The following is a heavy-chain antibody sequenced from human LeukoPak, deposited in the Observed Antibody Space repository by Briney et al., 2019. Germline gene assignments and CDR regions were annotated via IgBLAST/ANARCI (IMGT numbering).Heavy chain of an antibody. CDR1: GYSFTSYW. CDR3: ARRNNQYSSGWGQFDY. D-gene: IGHD6-19*01. CDR2: IYPGDSDT. V-gene: IGHV5-51*01. Sequence: GESLKISCKGSGYSFTSYWIGWVRQMPGKGLEWMGIIYPGDSDTRYSPSFQGQVTISADKSISTAYLQWSSLKASDTAMYYCARRNNQYSSGWGQFDYWGQGTLVTVSS. J-gene: IGHJ4*02.